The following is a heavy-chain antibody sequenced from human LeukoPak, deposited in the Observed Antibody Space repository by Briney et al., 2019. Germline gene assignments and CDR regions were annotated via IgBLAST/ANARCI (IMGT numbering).Heavy chain of an antibody. CDR3: ARTVYSYGSPFDY. CDR2: IYPGDSDT. V-gene: IGHV5-51*01. J-gene: IGHJ4*02. Sequence: GESLKISCKGSGYSFPSYWIGWVRQMPGKGLEWMGIIYPGDSDTRYSPSFQGQVTISADKSISTAYLQWSSLKASDTAMYYCARTVYSYGSPFDYWGQGTLVTVSS. D-gene: IGHD5-18*01. CDR1: GYSFPSYW.